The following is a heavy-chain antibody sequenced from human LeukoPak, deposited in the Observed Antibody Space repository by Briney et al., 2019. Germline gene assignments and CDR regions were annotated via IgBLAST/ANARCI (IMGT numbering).Heavy chain of an antibody. CDR1: GGTFSSYA. CDR3: ARVRGSYYSTDY. CDR2: IIPILGIA. J-gene: IGHJ4*02. D-gene: IGHD1-26*01. V-gene: IGHV1-69*04. Sequence: GASVKVSCKASGGTFSSYAISWVRQAPGQGLEWMGRIIPILGIANYAQKFQGRVTITADKSTSTAYMELSSPRSEDTAVYYCARVRGSYYSTDYWGQGTLVTVSS.